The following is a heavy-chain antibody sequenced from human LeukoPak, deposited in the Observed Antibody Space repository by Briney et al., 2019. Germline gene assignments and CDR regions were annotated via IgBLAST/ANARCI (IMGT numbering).Heavy chain of an antibody. V-gene: IGHV4-34*01. CDR3: ARGLTTMVRGVINYYYYGMDV. J-gene: IGHJ6*02. Sequence: SETLSLTCAVYGGSFSGYYWSWIRHPPGKGLEWIGEINHSGSTNYNPSLKSRVTISVDTSKNQFSLKLSSVTAADTAVYYCARGLTTMVRGVINYYYYGMDVWGQGTTVTVSS. D-gene: IGHD3-10*01. CDR2: INHSGST. CDR1: GGSFSGYY.